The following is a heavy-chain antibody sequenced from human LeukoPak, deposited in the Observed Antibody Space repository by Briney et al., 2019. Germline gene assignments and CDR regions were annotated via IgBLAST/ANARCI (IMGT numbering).Heavy chain of an antibody. CDR3: ARSSVPANDAFDI. J-gene: IGHJ3*02. CDR2: ISSTSTFI. Sequence: PGGSLRHSCAASGFTLSSYSMNWVRQAPGKGLEWVSSISSTSTFIYYGDSLKGRCTVSRDNAKNSLSLQMNSLRAEDTPVYYCARSSVPANDAFDIWGQGTMVTVSS. CDR1: GFTLSSYS. D-gene: IGHD3-22*01. V-gene: IGHV3-21*01.